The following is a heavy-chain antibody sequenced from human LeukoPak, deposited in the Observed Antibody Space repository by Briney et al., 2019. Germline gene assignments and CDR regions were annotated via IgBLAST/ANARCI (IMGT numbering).Heavy chain of an antibody. J-gene: IGHJ4*02. V-gene: IGHV1-2*02. Sequence: GASVKVSFKASGYTFTGHYMHWVRQAPGQGLEWMGWINPNSGVTNYAQKFQGRVTMTRDTSISTAYMELSRLRSDDTAVYYCARVPDSSGWYFDYWGQGALVTVSS. D-gene: IGHD6-19*01. CDR1: GYTFTGHY. CDR2: INPNSGVT. CDR3: ARVPDSSGWYFDY.